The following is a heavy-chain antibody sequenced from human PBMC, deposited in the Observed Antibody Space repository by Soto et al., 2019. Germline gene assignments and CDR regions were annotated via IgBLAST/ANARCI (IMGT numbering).Heavy chain of an antibody. Sequence: SETLSLTCAVYGGSFSGYYWSWIRQPPGKGLEWIGEINHSGSTNYNPSLKSRVTISVDTSKNQFSLKLSSVTAADTAVYYCARGSGLEWLSGLSYYYYMDVWGKGTTVTVSS. CDR2: INHSGST. CDR3: ARGSGLEWLSGLSYYYYMDV. J-gene: IGHJ6*03. D-gene: IGHD3-3*01. CDR1: GGSFSGYY. V-gene: IGHV4-34*01.